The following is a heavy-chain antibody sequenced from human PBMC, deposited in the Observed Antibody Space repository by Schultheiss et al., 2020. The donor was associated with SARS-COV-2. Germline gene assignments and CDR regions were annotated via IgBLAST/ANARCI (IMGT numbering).Heavy chain of an antibody. CDR1: GFTFDDYG. CDR3: ARDSGYDLYYYMDV. Sequence: GGSLRLSCAASGFTFDDYGMSWVRQAPGKGLEWVSGINWNGGSTGYADSVKGRFTISRDNAKSSLYLQMNSLRAEDTALYYCARDSGYDLYYYMDVWGKGTTVTVSS. V-gene: IGHV3-20*04. CDR2: INWNGGST. J-gene: IGHJ6*03. D-gene: IGHD5-12*01.